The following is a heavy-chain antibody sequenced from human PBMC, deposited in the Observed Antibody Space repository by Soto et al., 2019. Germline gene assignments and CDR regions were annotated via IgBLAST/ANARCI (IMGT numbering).Heavy chain of an antibody. Sequence: ASVKVSCKASGYTFTSYYIHWVRQAPGQGLEWMGIINPSGGSTTYAQKFQGRVTMTRDTSTSTVYMELSSLRSEDTAVYYCTRAPSHGAFAIWGQGTMVTVSS. CDR2: INPSGGST. CDR1: GYTFTSYY. J-gene: IGHJ3*02. V-gene: IGHV1-46*03. CDR3: TRAPSHGAFAI.